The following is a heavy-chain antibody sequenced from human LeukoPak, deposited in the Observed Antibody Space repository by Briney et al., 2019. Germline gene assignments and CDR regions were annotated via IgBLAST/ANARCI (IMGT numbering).Heavy chain of an antibody. V-gene: IGHV4-39*01. D-gene: IGHD1-14*01. CDR3: VTPSGNYQGLYYYYMDV. J-gene: IGHJ6*03. CDR2: IFYSGSP. Sequence: SETLSLTCTVSGVSMRGRSFYWGWIRQPPGKGLGWIGGIFYSGSPYYKPSLRSQLTISVDTSRNQFSLDLRSVTAADTAVYYCVTPSGNYQGLYYYYMDVWGKGTAITVS. CDR1: GVSMRGRSFY.